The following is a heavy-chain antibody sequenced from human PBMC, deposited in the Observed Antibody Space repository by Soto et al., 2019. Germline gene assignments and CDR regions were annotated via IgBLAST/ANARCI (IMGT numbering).Heavy chain of an antibody. CDR2: ISGSGGST. J-gene: IGHJ4*02. Sequence: GGSLRLSCAASGFTFSSYAMSWVRQAPGKGLEWVSAISGSGGSTYYADSVKGRFTISRDNSQNTLYLQMNSLRAEDTAVYYCAKVGYYYDSSGYSPFDYWGLGTLVTVSS. CDR1: GFTFSSYA. CDR3: AKVGYYYDSSGYSPFDY. V-gene: IGHV3-23*01. D-gene: IGHD3-22*01.